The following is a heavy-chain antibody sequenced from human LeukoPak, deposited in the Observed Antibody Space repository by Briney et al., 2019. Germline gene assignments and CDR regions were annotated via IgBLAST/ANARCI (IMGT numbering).Heavy chain of an antibody. J-gene: IGHJ4*02. CDR2: INHSGST. Sequence: SETLSLTCAVYGGSFSGYYWSWIRQPPGKGLEWIGEINHSGSTNYNPSLKSRVTISVDTSKNQFSLKLSSVTAADTAVYYCARGNTPDYDSSGYYGELDYWGQGTLVTVSS. CDR1: GGSFSGYY. CDR3: ARGNTPDYDSSGYYGELDY. V-gene: IGHV4-34*01. D-gene: IGHD3-22*01.